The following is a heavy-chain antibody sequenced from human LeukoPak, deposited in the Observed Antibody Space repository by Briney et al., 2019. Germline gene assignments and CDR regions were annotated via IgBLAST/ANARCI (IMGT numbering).Heavy chain of an antibody. Sequence: GASVKVSCKASGYRFTSYGISWVRQAPGQGLEWMGWISAYNGNTNYAQKLQGRVTMTTDTSTSTAYMELRSLRSDDTAVYYCARDGKYYDFWSGYYALYYFDYWGQGTLVTVSS. J-gene: IGHJ4*02. CDR2: ISAYNGNT. D-gene: IGHD3-3*01. V-gene: IGHV1-18*01. CDR1: GYRFTSYG. CDR3: ARDGKYYDFWSGYYALYYFDY.